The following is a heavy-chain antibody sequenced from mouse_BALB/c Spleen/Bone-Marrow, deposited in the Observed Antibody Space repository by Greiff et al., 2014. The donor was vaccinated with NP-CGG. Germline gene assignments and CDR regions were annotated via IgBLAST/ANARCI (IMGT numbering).Heavy chain of an antibody. D-gene: IGHD3-3*01. CDR3: TRSGTLGAMDY. CDR2: ISSVSSTI. V-gene: IGHV5-17*02. J-gene: IGHJ4*01. CDR1: GFTFSSFG. Sequence: EVQRVESGGGLVQPGGSRKLSCAASGFTFSSFGMHWVRQAPEKGLEWVAYISSVSSTIYYADTMKGRFTISRDNPKNTLFLQMTSLRSEDTAMYYCTRSGTLGAMDYWGQGTSVTVSS.